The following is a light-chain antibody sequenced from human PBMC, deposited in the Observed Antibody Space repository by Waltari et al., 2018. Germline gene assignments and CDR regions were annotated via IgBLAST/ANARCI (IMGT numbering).Light chain of an antibody. CDR3: QQRSNWPPIT. CDR2: DAS. CDR1: QSVSSY. V-gene: IGKV3-11*01. Sequence: EIVLPQSPATLSLSPGERATLSCRASQSVSSYLAWYQQNPGPAPRLLIYDASNRATGIPARFSGSGSGTDFTLTISSLEPEDFAVYYCQQRSNWPPITFGQGTRLEIK. J-gene: IGKJ5*01.